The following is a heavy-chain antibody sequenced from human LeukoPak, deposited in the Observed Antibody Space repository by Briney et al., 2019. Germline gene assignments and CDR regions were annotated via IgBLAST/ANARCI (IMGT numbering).Heavy chain of an antibody. CDR1: GGSFSGYY. CDR3: ARDQYYYGSGSYSGAFDI. Sequence: SETLSLTCAVYGGSFSGYYWTWIRQPPGKGLEWIGEVNHSGGTNYNPSLKSRVTISVDRSKNQFSLKLSSVTAADTAVYYCARDQYYYGSGSYSGAFDIWGQGTMVTVSS. J-gene: IGHJ3*02. CDR2: VNHSGGT. V-gene: IGHV4-34*01. D-gene: IGHD3-10*01.